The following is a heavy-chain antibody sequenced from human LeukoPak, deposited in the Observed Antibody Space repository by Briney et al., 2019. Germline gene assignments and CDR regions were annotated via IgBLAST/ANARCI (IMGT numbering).Heavy chain of an antibody. CDR3: ARFALGPIAVAPYFDY. D-gene: IGHD6-19*01. Sequence: GGSLGLSCAASGFTFSSYWMSWVLQAPGKGLEWVANIKQDGSEKYYVDSVKGRFTISRDNAKNSLYLQMNSLRAEDTAVYYCARFALGPIAVAPYFDYWGQGTLVTVSS. CDR1: GFTFSSYW. CDR2: IKQDGSEK. V-gene: IGHV3-7*01. J-gene: IGHJ4*02.